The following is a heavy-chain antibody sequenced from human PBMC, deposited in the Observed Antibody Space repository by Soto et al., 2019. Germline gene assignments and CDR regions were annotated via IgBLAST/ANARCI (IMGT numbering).Heavy chain of an antibody. CDR3: RIGVNPPNVDIVATIWWYFDL. CDR2: ISAYNGNT. J-gene: IGHJ2*01. V-gene: IGHV1-18*01. D-gene: IGHD5-12*01. Sequence: ASVKVSCKASGYTFTSYGISWVRQAPGQGLEWMGRISAYNGNTNYAQKHQGRVTMTTDTSTSTAYMELRSLRSDDTAVYYCRIGVNPPNVDIVATIWWYFDLWGRGTLVTVSS. CDR1: GYTFTSYG.